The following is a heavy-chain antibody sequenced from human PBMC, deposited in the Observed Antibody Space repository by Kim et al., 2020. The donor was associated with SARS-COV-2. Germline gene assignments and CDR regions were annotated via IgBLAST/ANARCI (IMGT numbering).Heavy chain of an antibody. CDR3: ASYLRLEWFHFDY. J-gene: IGHJ4*02. V-gene: IGHV4-39*07. Sequence: SETLSLTCTVSGRSISSSSYYWGWIRQPPGKGLEWIGSIYYSGSTYYNPSLKSRVTISVDTSKNQFSLKLSSVTAADTAVYYCASYLRLEWFHFDYWGQGTLVTVSS. CDR1: GRSISSSSYY. CDR2: IYYSGST. D-gene: IGHD3-3*01.